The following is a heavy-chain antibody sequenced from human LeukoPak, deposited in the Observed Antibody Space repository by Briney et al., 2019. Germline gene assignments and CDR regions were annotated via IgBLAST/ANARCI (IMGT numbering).Heavy chain of an antibody. CDR1: GITFSNYG. V-gene: IGHV3-30*02. CDR3: ATNRYGTSYHTLDY. Sequence: PGGSLRLSCSVSGITFSNYGMHWVRQAPGKGLEWVAFVRDDGNREYYEDSLKGRIAISRDNFKNTLYLQMNNVRPDDTAVYYCATNRYGTSYHTLDYWGQGTLVTVAS. CDR2: VRDDGNRE. J-gene: IGHJ4*02. D-gene: IGHD2-2*02.